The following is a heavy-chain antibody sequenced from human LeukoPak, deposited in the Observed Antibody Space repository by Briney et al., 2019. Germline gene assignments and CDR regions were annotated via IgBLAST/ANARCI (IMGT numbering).Heavy chain of an antibody. D-gene: IGHD2-15*01. CDR1: GLTFSTHA. Sequence: GGSLRLSCAASGLTFSTHAMIWVWVRQAPGKGLEWVSAISGSGGSTYYADSVKGRFTISRDNSKNTLYLQMNSLRAEDTAVYYCAKDMILSLYYFDYWGQGTLVTVSS. J-gene: IGHJ4*02. CDR3: AKDMILSLYYFDY. CDR2: ISGSGGST. V-gene: IGHV3-23*01.